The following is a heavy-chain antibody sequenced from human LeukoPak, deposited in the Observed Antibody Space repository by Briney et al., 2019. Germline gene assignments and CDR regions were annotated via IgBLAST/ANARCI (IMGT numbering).Heavy chain of an antibody. CDR1: GFTFSSYW. V-gene: IGHV3-74*01. J-gene: IGHJ4*02. CDR3: AKRNAKGGFLEWFYYDSSGYFDY. Sequence: GGSLRLSCAASGFTFSSYWMHWVRQAPGKGLVWVSRINSDGSSTYYADSVKGRFTISRDNSKNTLYLQMNSLRAEDTAVYYCAKRNAKGGFLEWFYYDSSGYFDYWGQGTLVTVSS. CDR2: INSDGSST. D-gene: IGHD3-22*01.